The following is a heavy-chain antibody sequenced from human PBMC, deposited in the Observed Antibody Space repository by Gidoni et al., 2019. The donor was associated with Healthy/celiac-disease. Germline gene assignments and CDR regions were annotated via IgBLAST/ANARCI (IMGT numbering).Heavy chain of an antibody. J-gene: IGHJ5*02. CDR1: GSTLPELS. CDR3: ATSVVVPAAMEGWFDP. V-gene: IGHV1-24*01. Sequence: QVQLVQSGPEVKKPGASVKVPCKVSGSTLPELSMHWVRQAPGKGLEWMGGFDPEDGETIYAQKFQGRVTMTEDTSTDTAYMELSSLRSEDTAVYYCATSVVVPAAMEGWFDPWGQGTLVTVSS. D-gene: IGHD2-2*01. CDR2: FDPEDGET.